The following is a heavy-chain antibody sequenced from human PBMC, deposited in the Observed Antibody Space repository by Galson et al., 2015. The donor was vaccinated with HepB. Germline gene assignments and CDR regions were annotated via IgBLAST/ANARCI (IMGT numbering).Heavy chain of an antibody. CDR2: IRYDGSNK. CDR3: ASVGYYYGSGSYDWFDP. J-gene: IGHJ5*02. V-gene: IGHV3-30*02. CDR1: GFTFSSYG. Sequence: SLRLSCAASGFTFSSYGMHWVRQAPGKGLEWVAFIRYDGSNKYYADSVKGRFTISRDNSKNTLYLQMNSLRAEDTAVYYCASVGYYYGSGSYDWFDPWGQGTLVTVSS. D-gene: IGHD3-10*01.